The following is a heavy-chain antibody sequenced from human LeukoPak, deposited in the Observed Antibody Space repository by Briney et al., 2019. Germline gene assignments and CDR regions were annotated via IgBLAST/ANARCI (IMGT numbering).Heavy chain of an antibody. V-gene: IGHV4-59*01. CDR2: IYYSGST. J-gene: IGHJ5*02. CDR3: ARVGLRYGSGSGQFDP. D-gene: IGHD3-10*01. CDR1: GGSISSYY. Sequence: PSETLSLTCTVSGGSISSYYWSWIRQPPGKGLEWIGYIYYSGSTNYNPSLKSRVTISVDTSKNQFSLKLSSVTAADTAEYYCARVGLRYGSGSGQFDPWGQGTLVTVSS.